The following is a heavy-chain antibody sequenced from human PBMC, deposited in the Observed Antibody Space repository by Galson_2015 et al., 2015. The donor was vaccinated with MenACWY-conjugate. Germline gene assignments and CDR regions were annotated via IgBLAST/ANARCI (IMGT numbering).Heavy chain of an antibody. CDR2: IKQDASEK. CDR3: ARGPRYGASDI. J-gene: IGHJ3*02. CDR1: GFSFSGSW. V-gene: IGHV3-7*03. D-gene: IGHD4-17*01. Sequence: SLRLSCAASGFSFSGSWMSWVRQAPGKGLEWVANIKQDASEKYYVDSVKGRFAISRDNAKTSLYLQMNSLGVEDTAVYYCARGPRYGASDIWGQGTMVTVSS.